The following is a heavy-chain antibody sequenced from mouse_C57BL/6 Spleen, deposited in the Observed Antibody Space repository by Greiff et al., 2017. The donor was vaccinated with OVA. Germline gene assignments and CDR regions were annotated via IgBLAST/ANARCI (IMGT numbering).Heavy chain of an antibody. CDR1: GYAFTNYL. CDR3: ARRTAQAPFDY. V-gene: IGHV1-54*01. CDR2: INPGSGGT. Sequence: VQLQQSGAELVRPGPSVKVSCKASGYAFTNYLIEWVKQRPGQGLEWIGVINPGSGGTNYNEKFKGKATLTADKSSSTAYMQLSSLTSEDSAVYFCARRTAQAPFDYWGQGTTLTVSS. J-gene: IGHJ2*01. D-gene: IGHD3-2*02.